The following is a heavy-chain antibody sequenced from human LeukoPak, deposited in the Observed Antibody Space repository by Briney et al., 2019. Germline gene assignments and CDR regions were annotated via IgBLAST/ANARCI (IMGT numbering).Heavy chain of an antibody. Sequence: AASVKVSCKASGYTFTNYGITWVRQAPGQGLEWMGWIHTYNGHTNYAQKLQGRVTMTTDTSTSTAYMELRSLRSDDTAVYYCARDQYYDSKGWFDPWGQGTLVTVSS. J-gene: IGHJ5*02. CDR1: GYTFTNYG. CDR2: IHTYNGHT. CDR3: ARDQYYDSKGWFDP. D-gene: IGHD3-22*01. V-gene: IGHV1-18*01.